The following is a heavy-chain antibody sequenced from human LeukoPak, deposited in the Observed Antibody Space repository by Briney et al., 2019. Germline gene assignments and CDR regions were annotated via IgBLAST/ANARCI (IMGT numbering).Heavy chain of an antibody. J-gene: IGHJ5*02. Sequence: ASVKVSCKASGYTFTGYYIHWVRQAPGQGLEWMGWITPNSGGTNYAQQFQGRVTMTRDTSISTAYMELSRLRSDDTAVYYCAKQYTYNWFDPWGRGTLVTVSS. V-gene: IGHV1-2*02. CDR1: GYTFTGYY. D-gene: IGHD2-2*02. CDR3: AKQYTYNWFDP. CDR2: ITPNSGGT.